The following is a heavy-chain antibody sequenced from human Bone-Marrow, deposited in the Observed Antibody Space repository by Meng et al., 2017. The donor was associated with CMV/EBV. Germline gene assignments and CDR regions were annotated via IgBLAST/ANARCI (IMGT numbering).Heavy chain of an antibody. D-gene: IGHD5-24*01. CDR3: ASVPGDGYNLDY. J-gene: IGHJ4*02. CDR2: ISSSGSTI. V-gene: IGHV3-11*01. CDR1: GFTFSDYY. Sequence: GESLKISCAASGFTFSDYYMSWIRQAPGKGLEWVSYISSSGSTIYYADSVKGRFTVSRDNAKNSLYLQMNSLRAKDTAVYYCASVPGDGYNLDYWGQGTRVTVSS.